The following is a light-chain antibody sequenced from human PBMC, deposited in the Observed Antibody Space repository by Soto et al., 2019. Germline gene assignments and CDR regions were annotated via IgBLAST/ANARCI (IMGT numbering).Light chain of an antibody. V-gene: IGKV3-20*01. Sequence: IVLTQSPGTLSLSPGERATLSCRVGQSVSSNYLAWYQPKPGQAPRLXXYAASSRATGIPDRFSGSGSGTDLTLTIDGLEPEDFVVYYCQQYGSSPPITFGQGTRLEIK. CDR3: QQYGSSPPIT. CDR2: AAS. CDR1: QSVSSNY. J-gene: IGKJ5*01.